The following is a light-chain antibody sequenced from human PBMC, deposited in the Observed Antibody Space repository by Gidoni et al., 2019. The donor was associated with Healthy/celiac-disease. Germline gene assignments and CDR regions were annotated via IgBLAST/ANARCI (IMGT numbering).Light chain of an antibody. CDR1: QSVLYNSNNKNY. CDR2: WAS. Sequence: DIVMTQSPDSLAVSLGERATINCKSSQSVLYNSNNKNYLAWYQQKPGQPPKLRIYWASTRESGVPDRFIGSGSGTDFTLTISSLQAEDVAVYYCQQYYNTPLTFGGGTKVEIK. V-gene: IGKV4-1*01. CDR3: QQYYNTPLT. J-gene: IGKJ4*02.